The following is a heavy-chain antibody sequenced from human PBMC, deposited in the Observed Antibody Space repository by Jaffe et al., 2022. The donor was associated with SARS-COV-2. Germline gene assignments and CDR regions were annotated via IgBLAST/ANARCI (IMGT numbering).Heavy chain of an antibody. CDR1: GFTFSSYS. D-gene: IGHD3-22*01. V-gene: IGHV3-48*01. J-gene: IGHJ4*02. CDR3: ARDSMYYYDSSGYYPFDY. CDR2: ISSSSSTI. Sequence: EVQLVESGGGLVQPGGSLRLSCAASGFTFSSYSMNWVRQAPGKGLEWVSYISSSSSTIYYADSVKGRFTISRDNAKNSLYLQMNSLRAEDTAVYYCARDSMYYYDSSGYYPFDYWGQGTLVTVSS.